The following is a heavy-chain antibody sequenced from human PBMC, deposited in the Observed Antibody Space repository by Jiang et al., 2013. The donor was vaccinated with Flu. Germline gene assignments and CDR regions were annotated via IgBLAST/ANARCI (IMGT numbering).Heavy chain of an antibody. J-gene: IGHJ4*02. V-gene: IGHV5-10-1*01. CDR3: ARHKGDGSGSYYSDY. CDR1: GYSFTDYW. Sequence: GAEVKKPGESLRISCKGSGYSFTDYWISWVRQMPGKGLEWMGRIDPSDSYTNYSPSFQGHVTISTDKSISTAYLQWSSLKASDTAMYYCARHKGDGSGSYYSDYWGQGTLVTVSS. CDR2: IDPSDSYT. D-gene: IGHD3-10*01.